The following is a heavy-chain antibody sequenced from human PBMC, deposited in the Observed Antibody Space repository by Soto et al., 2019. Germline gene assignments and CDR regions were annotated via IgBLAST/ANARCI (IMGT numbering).Heavy chain of an antibody. CDR3: ARAQIRFLEWLSPPYYYGMDV. Sequence: ASVKVSCKASGYTFTSYYMHWVRQAPGQGLEWMGIINPSGGSTSYAQKFQGRVTMTRDTSTSTVYMELSSLRSEDTAVYYCARAQIRFLEWLSPPYYYGMDVWGQGTTVAVSS. D-gene: IGHD3-3*01. CDR2: INPSGGST. V-gene: IGHV1-46*01. CDR1: GYTFTSYY. J-gene: IGHJ6*02.